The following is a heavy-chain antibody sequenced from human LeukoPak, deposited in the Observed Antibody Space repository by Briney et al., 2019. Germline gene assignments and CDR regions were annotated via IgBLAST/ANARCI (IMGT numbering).Heavy chain of an antibody. V-gene: IGHV1-8*01. CDR2: MNPNSGNT. CDR3: ARSDEGSGSSHFDY. CDR1: GYTFTSYD. Sequence: GASVKVSCKASGYTFTSYDINWVRQATGQGLEWMGWMNPNSGNTGYAQKFQGRVTMTRNTSISTAYMELNSLRAEDTAVYYCARSDEGSGSSHFDYWGQGTLVTVSS. D-gene: IGHD3-10*01. J-gene: IGHJ4*02.